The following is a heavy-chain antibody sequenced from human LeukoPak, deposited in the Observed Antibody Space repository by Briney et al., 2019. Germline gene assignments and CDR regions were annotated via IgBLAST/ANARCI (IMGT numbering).Heavy chain of an antibody. V-gene: IGHV4-38-2*01. Sequence: SETLSLTCAVSGYSISSGYYWGWIRQPPGKGLEWIESIYHSGSTYYNPSLKSRVTISVDTSKNQFSLKLSSVTAADTAVYYCARVEYCSSTSCFMEIDYWGQGTLVTVSS. J-gene: IGHJ4*02. CDR3: ARVEYCSSTSCFMEIDY. CDR2: IYHSGST. CDR1: GYSISSGYY. D-gene: IGHD2-2*01.